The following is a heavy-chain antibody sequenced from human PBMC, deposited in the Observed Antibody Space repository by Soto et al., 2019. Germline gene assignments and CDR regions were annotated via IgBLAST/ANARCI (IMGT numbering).Heavy chain of an antibody. J-gene: IGHJ5*02. CDR2: SGSSGAT. V-gene: IGHV3-23*01. CDR3: AKKGSGGNWFDT. CDR1: GFTFSSHA. Sequence: PGGSLRLSCAASGFTFSSHAMSWVRQSHGKGPEWVAASGSSGATYFEDSVKGRFTISRDNSKNTLFLEMNSLSPEDTGVYFCAKKGSGGNWFDTWGQGTLVTVS.